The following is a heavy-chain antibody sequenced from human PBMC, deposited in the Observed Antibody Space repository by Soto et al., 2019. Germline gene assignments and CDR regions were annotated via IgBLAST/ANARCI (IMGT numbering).Heavy chain of an antibody. CDR2: IIPILGTA. CDR1: GATFSSYA. V-gene: IGHV1-69*11. J-gene: IGHJ6*02. Sequence: QVHLVQSGAEVKKPGSSAKVSCRASGATFSSYAISWVRQAPGQGLEWMGGIIPILGTANYAQKFRGRVTIIADESTSTAYMELSSLRSEDTAVYYCARPAMVRGRGLGYYGMDVWGQGTTVTVSS. CDR3: ARPAMVRGRGLGYYGMDV. D-gene: IGHD3-10*01.